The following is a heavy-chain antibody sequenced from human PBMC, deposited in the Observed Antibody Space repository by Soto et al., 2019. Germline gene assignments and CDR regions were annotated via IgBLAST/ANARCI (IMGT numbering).Heavy chain of an antibody. J-gene: IGHJ5*02. CDR2: ISSGGGTT. Sequence: GGSLRLSCAASGFTFSTYAISWVRQAPGKGLEWVSVISSGGGTTYYADSVKGRFTISRDNSKNTLYLQMNSLRAEDTAVYYCAKKLGGVCPGTTCSSHCLYPWGRGTLVTVSS. CDR1: GFTFSTYA. V-gene: IGHV3-23*01. CDR3: AKKLGGVCPGTTCSSHCLYP. D-gene: IGHD3-16*01.